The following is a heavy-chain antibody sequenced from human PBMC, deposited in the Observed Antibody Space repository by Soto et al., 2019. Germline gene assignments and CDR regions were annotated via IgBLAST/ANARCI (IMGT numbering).Heavy chain of an antibody. V-gene: IGHV1-69*13. CDR2: LIPIFGTE. Sequence: SVKVSCKASGGTFSSYAISWVRQAPGQGLEWMGGLIPIFGTENYAQKFQGRVTITADESTSTAYMELSSLRSEDTAAYYWAKASSGGRAAFEFWGQVTMVTVSS. CDR1: GGTFSSYA. CDR3: AKASSGGRAAFEF. D-gene: IGHD2-15*01. J-gene: IGHJ3*01.